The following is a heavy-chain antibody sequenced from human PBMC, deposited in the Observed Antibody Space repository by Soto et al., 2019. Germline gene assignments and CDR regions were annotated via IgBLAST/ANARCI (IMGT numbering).Heavy chain of an antibody. Sequence: AETLSLTCTVSGGSISSSSYYWGWMRQRPGQGLEWIGSIYCYGTTYDSPSLKSSVTISVDTSKNRFSLKLSTVTAADTAVYYCARRRDRYGYVDYWGQGTLVTVSS. V-gene: IGHV4-39*01. CDR3: ARRRDRYGYVDY. J-gene: IGHJ4*02. CDR1: GGSISSSSYY. CDR2: IYCYGTT. D-gene: IGHD5-18*01.